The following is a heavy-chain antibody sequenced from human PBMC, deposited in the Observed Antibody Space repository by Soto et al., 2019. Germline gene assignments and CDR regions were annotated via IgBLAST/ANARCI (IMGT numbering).Heavy chain of an antibody. D-gene: IGHD3-22*01. Sequence: KQSQTLSLTCTVSGGSISSGGYYWSWIRQHPGKGLEWIGYIYYSGSTYYNPSLKSRVTISVDTSKNQFSLKLSSVTAADTAVYYCARAPYDSSVGWYWFDPWGQGTLVTVSS. CDR1: GGSISSGGYY. V-gene: IGHV4-31*03. CDR3: ARAPYDSSVGWYWFDP. CDR2: IYYSGST. J-gene: IGHJ5*02.